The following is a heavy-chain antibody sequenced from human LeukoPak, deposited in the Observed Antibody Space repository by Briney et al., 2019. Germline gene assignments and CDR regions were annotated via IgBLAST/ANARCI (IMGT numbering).Heavy chain of an antibody. V-gene: IGHV3-7*04. J-gene: IGHJ4*02. D-gene: IGHD5-24*01. Sequence: GGSLRLSCVASGFPFSSYWMTWVRQAPGKGLEWVANIKQDGSKKSYVDSVKGRFTNSRDNAKNSLYLQMNSLRAEDTAIYYCTRVGYIDEGIDYWGQGTLVTVSS. CDR1: GFPFSSYW. CDR2: IKQDGSKK. CDR3: TRVGYIDEGIDY.